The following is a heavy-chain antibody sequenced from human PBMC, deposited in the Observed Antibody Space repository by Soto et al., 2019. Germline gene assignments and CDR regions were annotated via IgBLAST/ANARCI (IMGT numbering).Heavy chain of an antibody. Sequence: QVQLVESGGGVVQPGKSLRLSCVASGFSFSNYGMYWVRQAPGKGLEWVAVIWYDGINKFYADSVKGRFTISRDNFHNTLYLQMNSLRAEDTAVYYCARNMDTALGDIDYWGQGTLVTVSS. CDR1: GFSFSNYG. CDR2: IWYDGINK. D-gene: IGHD5-18*01. V-gene: IGHV3-33*01. CDR3: ARNMDTALGDIDY. J-gene: IGHJ4*02.